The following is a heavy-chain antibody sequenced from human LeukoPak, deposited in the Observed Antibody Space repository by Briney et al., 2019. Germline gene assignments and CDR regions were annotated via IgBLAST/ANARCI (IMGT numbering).Heavy chain of an antibody. Sequence: PGGSLRLSCVASGFTFSTSGMHWVRQSPGKGLDWVAFIRNDGNKYNYADSVKGRFTISRDNSKNTLYLQMNSLRAEDTAIYYCAKEYTGTFSPFPSYFDNWGQGTLVTVSS. CDR1: GFTFSTSG. V-gene: IGHV3-30*02. J-gene: IGHJ4*02. CDR2: IRNDGNKY. D-gene: IGHD1-26*01. CDR3: AKEYTGTFSPFPSYFDN.